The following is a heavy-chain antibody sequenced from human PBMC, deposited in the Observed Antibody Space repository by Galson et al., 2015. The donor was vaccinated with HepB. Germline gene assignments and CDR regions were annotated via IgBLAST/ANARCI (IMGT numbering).Heavy chain of an antibody. CDR1: GFTFSSYA. CDR2: ISYDGSNK. Sequence: SLRLSCAASGFTFSSYAMHWVRQAPGKGLEWVAVISYDGSNKYYADSVKGRFTISRDNSKNTLYLQMNSLRAEDTAVYYCARGGSGYGMDVGGQGTTVTVSS. V-gene: IGHV3-30*04. D-gene: IGHD3-10*01. CDR3: ARGGSGYGMDV. J-gene: IGHJ6*02.